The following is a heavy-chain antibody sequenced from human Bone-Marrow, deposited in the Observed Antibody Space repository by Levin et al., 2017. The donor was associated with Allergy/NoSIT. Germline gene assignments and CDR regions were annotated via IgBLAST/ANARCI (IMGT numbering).Heavy chain of an antibody. Sequence: PGGSLRLSCAVSGGSISSSNWWSWVRQPPGKGLEWIGEIYHSGSTNYNPSLKSRVTISVDKSKNQFSLKLSSVTAADTAVYYCAREYHHWDYYYMDVWGKGTTVTVSS. V-gene: IGHV4-4*02. J-gene: IGHJ6*03. CDR2: IYHSGST. CDR3: AREYHHWDYYYMDV. D-gene: IGHD2-2*01. CDR1: GGSISSSNW.